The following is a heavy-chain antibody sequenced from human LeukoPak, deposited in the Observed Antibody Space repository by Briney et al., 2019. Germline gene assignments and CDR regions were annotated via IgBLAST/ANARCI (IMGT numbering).Heavy chain of an antibody. V-gene: IGHV4-30-2*01. D-gene: IGHD1-26*01. CDR1: GASVNTRGFC. CDR2: KYPTGGT. CDR3: ARRSRSSGSHDGPSGLDY. Sequence: SETLSLTCNVSGASVNTRGFCLNWIRQPPGKGLEWLGCKYPTGGTYYNPSLKSRVTISVDTSKNQFSLKLRSVTAADTAVYYCARRSRSSGSHDGPSGLDYWGQGTLVTVSS. J-gene: IGHJ4*02.